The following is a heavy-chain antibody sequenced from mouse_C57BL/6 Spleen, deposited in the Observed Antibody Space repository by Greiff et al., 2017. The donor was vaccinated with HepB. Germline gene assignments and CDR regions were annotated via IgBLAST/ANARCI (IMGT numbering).Heavy chain of an antibody. CDR2: IHPNSGST. CDR1: GYTFTSYW. V-gene: IGHV1-64*01. CDR3: ARSQLGLDYAMDY. D-gene: IGHD4-1*02. J-gene: IGHJ4*01. Sequence: QVQLKQPGAELVKPGASVKLSCKASGYTFTSYWMHWVKQRPGQGLEWIGMIHPNSGSTNYNEKFKSKATLTVDKSSSTAYMQLSSLTSEDSAVYYCARSQLGLDYAMDYRGQGTSVTVSS.